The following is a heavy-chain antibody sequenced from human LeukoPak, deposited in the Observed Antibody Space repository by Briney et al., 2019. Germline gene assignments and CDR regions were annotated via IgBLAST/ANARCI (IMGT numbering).Heavy chain of an antibody. CDR3: AGERGEEYSSGWYKTNYFYN. J-gene: IGHJ4*02. Sequence: SETLSLTCTVSGDSFTSVTDYWAWIRQPPGKGLEWIASGDYSGGTYYNPSLESRVAISADMSKNQISLKLTSVTGADTAVYYCAGERGEEYSSGWYKTNYFYNWGLGIRVTVSS. CDR1: GDSFTSVTDY. V-gene: IGHV4-39*07. D-gene: IGHD6-19*01. CDR2: GDYSGGT.